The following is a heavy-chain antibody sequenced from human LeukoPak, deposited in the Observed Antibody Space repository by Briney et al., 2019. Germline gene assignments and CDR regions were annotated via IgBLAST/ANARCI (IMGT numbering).Heavy chain of an antibody. CDR1: GFSFSGHW. J-gene: IGHJ4*02. CDR2: ISPTGSTT. CDR3: AKFFTINSRRNYFDY. Sequence: GGSLRLSCTASGFSFSGHWMHWARQLPGKGLVWVSRISPTGSTTSYADSVKGRFTISRDNSKNTLYLQMNSLRAEDTAVYYCAKFFTINSRRNYFDYWGQGTLVTVSS. V-gene: IGHV3-74*01. D-gene: IGHD3-3*01.